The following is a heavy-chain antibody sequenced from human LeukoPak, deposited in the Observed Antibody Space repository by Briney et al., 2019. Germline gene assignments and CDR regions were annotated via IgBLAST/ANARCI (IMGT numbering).Heavy chain of an antibody. D-gene: IGHD3-3*01. J-gene: IGHJ4*02. Sequence: SETLSPTCTVSGSSISSYYWSWIRQPAGKGLEWIGRIYTSGSTNYNPSLKSRVTMSVDTSKNQFSLKLSSVTAADTAVYYCARELRVKRFGVVMIIDYWGQGTLVTVSS. CDR2: IYTSGST. CDR1: GSSISSYY. V-gene: IGHV4-4*07. CDR3: ARELRVKRFGVVMIIDY.